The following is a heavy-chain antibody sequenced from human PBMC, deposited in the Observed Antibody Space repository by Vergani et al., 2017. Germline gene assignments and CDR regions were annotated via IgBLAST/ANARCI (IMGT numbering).Heavy chain of an antibody. CDR1: GFTFDDYA. Sequence: EVQLVESGGGLVQPGRSLRLSCAASGFTFDDYAMHWVRQAPGKGLEWVSGISWNSGSIGYADSVKGRFTISRDNAKNSLYLQMNSLRAEDTAVYYCALSGYSGRDYWGQGTLVTVSS. CDR2: ISWNSGSI. V-gene: IGHV3-9*01. J-gene: IGHJ4*02. D-gene: IGHD5-12*01. CDR3: ALSGYSGRDY.